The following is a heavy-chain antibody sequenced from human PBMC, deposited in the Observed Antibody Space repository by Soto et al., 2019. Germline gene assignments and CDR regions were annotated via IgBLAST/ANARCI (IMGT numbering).Heavy chain of an antibody. CDR1: GGSISSYY. Sequence: SETLSLTCTVSGGSISSYYWSWVRQPPGKGLEWIGYIYYSGSTNYNPSLKSRVTISVDTSKNQFSLKLSSVTAADTAVYYCAREYSSSEYDAFDIWGQGTMVTVSS. J-gene: IGHJ3*02. V-gene: IGHV4-59*01. CDR3: AREYSSSEYDAFDI. D-gene: IGHD6-6*01. CDR2: IYYSGST.